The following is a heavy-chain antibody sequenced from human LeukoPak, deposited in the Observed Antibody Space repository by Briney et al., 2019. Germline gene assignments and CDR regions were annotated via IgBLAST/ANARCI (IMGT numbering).Heavy chain of an antibody. CDR1: GFTFSRYT. CDR3: AKNRETDNVWTFDL. J-gene: IGHJ3*01. CDR2: ISGGDTR. Sequence: GGSLRLSCVASGFTFSRYTINWIRQAPGRGLEWVSAISGGDTRYYADSVWGRFTDTRDNAKNIVYLQMGNLRPEDTAIYFCAKNRETDNVWTFDLWGRGTMVTVSS. D-gene: IGHD3-16*01. V-gene: IGHV3-23*01.